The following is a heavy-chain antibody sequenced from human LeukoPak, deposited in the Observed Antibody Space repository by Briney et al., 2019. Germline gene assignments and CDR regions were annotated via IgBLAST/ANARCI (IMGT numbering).Heavy chain of an antibody. CDR2: IYSGGST. D-gene: IGHD5-18*01. J-gene: IGHJ5*02. CDR1: GFTVSSNY. Sequence: GGSLRLCCAASGFTVSSNYMSWVRQAPGKGLEWVSVIYSGGSTYYADSVKGRFTISRDNSKNTLYLQMNSLRAEDTAVYYCARDTRRIQLSSFDPWGQGTLVTVSS. CDR3: ARDTRRIQLSSFDP. V-gene: IGHV3-66*02.